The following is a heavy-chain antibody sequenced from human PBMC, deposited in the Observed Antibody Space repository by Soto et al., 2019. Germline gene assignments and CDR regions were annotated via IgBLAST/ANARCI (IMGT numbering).Heavy chain of an antibody. CDR3: ARDNIAVAGTGAQTYYYYGMDV. V-gene: IGHV1-18*01. CDR2: ISAYNGNT. Sequence: ASVKVSCKASGYTFTSYGISWVRQAPGQGLEWMGWISAYNGNTNYAQKLQGRVTMTTDTSTSTAYMELRSLRSDDTAVYYCARDNIAVAGTGAQTYYYYGMDVRGQGTTVTVS. D-gene: IGHD6-19*01. J-gene: IGHJ6*02. CDR1: GYTFTSYG.